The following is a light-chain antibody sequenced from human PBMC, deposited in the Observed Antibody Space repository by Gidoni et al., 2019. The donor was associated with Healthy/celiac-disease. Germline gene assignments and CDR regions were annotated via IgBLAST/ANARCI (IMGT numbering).Light chain of an antibody. J-gene: IGKJ5*01. CDR2: DAS. CDR3: QQYDNLPIT. Sequence: DIKMTQSPSSLSASVGDRVTITCQASQDISNYLNWYQQKPGKAPKLLRYDASNLETGVPSRFSGSGSGTDFTFTISSLQPEDIATYYCQQYDNLPITFGQGTRLEIK. V-gene: IGKV1-33*01. CDR1: QDISNY.